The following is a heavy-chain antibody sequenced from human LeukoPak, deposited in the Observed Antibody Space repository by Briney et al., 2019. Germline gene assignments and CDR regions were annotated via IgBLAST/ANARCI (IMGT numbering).Heavy chain of an antibody. CDR3: ARALEMTGGNSGSDY. J-gene: IGHJ4*02. CDR2: IYPGDSDT. CDR1: GYSFTNYY. D-gene: IGHD4-23*01. Sequence: GESLKISCKGSGYSFTNYYIGWVRQMPGKGLEWMGIIYPGDSDTRYSPSFQGQVTTSADKSISTAYLQWSSLKASDTAMYYCARALEMTGGNSGSDYWGQGTLVTVSS. V-gene: IGHV5-51*01.